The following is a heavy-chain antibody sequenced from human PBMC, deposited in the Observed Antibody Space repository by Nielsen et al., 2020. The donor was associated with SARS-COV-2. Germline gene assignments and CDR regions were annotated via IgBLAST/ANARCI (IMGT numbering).Heavy chain of an antibody. CDR2: IYHSGST. Sequence: SETLSLTCTVSGGSISSSSYYWGWIRQPPGKGLEWIGEIYHSGSTNYNPSLKSRVTISVDKSKNQFSLKLSSVTAADTAVYYCAWRDYYYYYGMDVWGQGTTVTVSS. CDR3: AWRDYYYYYGMDV. CDR1: GGSISSSSYY. V-gene: IGHV4-39*07. J-gene: IGHJ6*02.